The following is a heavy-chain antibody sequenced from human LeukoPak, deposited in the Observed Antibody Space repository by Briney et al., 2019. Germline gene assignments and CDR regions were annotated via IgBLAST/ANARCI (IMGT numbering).Heavy chain of an antibody. J-gene: IGHJ3*01. CDR1: GYTFTGYG. V-gene: IGHV1-3*01. CDR2: INGGNGNT. D-gene: IGHD6-13*01. Sequence: ASVKVSCKTSGYTFTGYGMHWVRQAPGQSLEWMGWINGGNGNTKYSEKFQARVTMTRDTSTNTAYMELSSLTSEDTAVYYCARDARGAAAADDPLDVWGQGTTVIVSS. CDR3: ARDARGAAAADDPLDV.